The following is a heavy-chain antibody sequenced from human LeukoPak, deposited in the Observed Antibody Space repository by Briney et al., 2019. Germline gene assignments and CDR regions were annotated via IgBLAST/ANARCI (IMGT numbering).Heavy chain of an antibody. CDR3: ARVGPPYYYYYMDV. CDR1: GFTFSDYY. CDR2: ITSNGRIL. Sequence: GGSLRLSCAASGFTFSDYYMSWIRQAPGKGLECVSYITSNGRILYESKSVKGRFTISRDNVKKLLYLEMNSLRVEDTAVYYCARVGPPYYYYYMDVWGEGTTVTVSS. J-gene: IGHJ6*03. V-gene: IGHV3-11*04.